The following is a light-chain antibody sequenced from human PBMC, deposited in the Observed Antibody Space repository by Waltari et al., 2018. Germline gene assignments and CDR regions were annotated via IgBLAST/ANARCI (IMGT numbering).Light chain of an antibody. CDR3: QQYSIYPIT. V-gene: IGKV1-16*02. Sequence: DIQMTQSPSPLSASVGDKVTITCRATQAISNYLAWLRQKPVQAPQSLIYGASTVRDGVPSKFSGGGSGTYFTLTIINRQPEDSATYFCQQYSIYPITVGGGTKVEI. CDR2: GAS. J-gene: IGKJ4*01. CDR1: QAISNY.